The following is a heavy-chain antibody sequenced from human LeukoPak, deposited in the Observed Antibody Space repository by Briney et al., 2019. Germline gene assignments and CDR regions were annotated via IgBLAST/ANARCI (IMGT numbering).Heavy chain of an antibody. CDR1: GYTFTDYY. J-gene: IGHJ5*02. V-gene: IGHV1-2*02. CDR2: INPKSGGT. Sequence: ASVKVSCKASGYTFTDYYLHWVRQAPGQGLEWMGWINPKSGGTNYAQKFQGRVTMTRDTSISTAYMELSRLRSDDTAVYYCARAGYYGSGSYSHNWFDPWGQGTLVTVSS. CDR3: ARAGYYGSGSYSHNWFDP. D-gene: IGHD3-10*01.